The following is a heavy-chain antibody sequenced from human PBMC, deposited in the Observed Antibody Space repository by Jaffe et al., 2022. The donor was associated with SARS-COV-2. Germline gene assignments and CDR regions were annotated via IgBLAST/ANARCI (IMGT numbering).Heavy chain of an antibody. CDR2: ISGSGGST. J-gene: IGHJ6*02. CDR3: ATSPARFLEWSKLVDV. CDR1: GFTFSSYA. V-gene: IGHV3-23*01. D-gene: IGHD3-3*01. Sequence: EVQLLESGGGLVQPGGSLRLSCAASGFTFSSYAMSWVRQAPGKGLEWVSAISGSGGSTYYADSVKGRFTISRDNSKNTLYLQMNSLRAEDTAVYYCATSPARFLEWSKLVDVWGQGTTVTVSS.